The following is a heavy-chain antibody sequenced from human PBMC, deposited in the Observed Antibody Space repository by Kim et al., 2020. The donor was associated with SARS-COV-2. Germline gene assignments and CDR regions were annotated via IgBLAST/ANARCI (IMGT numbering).Heavy chain of an antibody. CDR3: ARGFLETTYYYDSSGPKGGFDP. CDR2: INPSGGST. Sequence: ASVKVSCKASGYTFTSYYMHWVRQAPGQGLEWMGIINPSGGSTSYAQKFQGRVTMTRDTSTSTVYMELSSLRSEDTAVYYCARGFLETTYYYDSSGPKGGFDPWGQGTLVTVSS. V-gene: IGHV1-46*01. CDR1: GYTFTSYY. D-gene: IGHD3-22*01. J-gene: IGHJ5*02.